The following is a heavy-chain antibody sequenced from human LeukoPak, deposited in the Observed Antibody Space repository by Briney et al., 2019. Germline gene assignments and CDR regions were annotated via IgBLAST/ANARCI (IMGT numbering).Heavy chain of an antibody. CDR3: ARGYCSSTSCYAWFDP. D-gene: IGHD2-2*01. CDR1: GYTFNLYY. Sequence: ASVKVSCKASGYTFNLYYMHWVRQAPGQGLEWMGTTNPSGGSTHYAQRFQGRVTVTRDTSTSTVDMELSSLRSEGTAVYYCARGYCSSTSCYAWFDPWGQGTLVTVSS. J-gene: IGHJ5*02. V-gene: IGHV1-46*02. CDR2: TNPSGGST.